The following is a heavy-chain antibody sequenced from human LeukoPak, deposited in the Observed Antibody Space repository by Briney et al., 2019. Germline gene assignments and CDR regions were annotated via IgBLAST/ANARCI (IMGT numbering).Heavy chain of an antibody. J-gene: IGHJ4*02. CDR3: XRXXSNTSGYYIYFDY. V-gene: IGHV1-18*01. D-gene: IGHD6-19*01. CDR2: XXXXXGDX. Sequence: ASVKXSCKASGYTXXRXXXXXXXXXXXXXXXXXGXXXXXXGDXXYXXKXXGRVTLTIDTSTSTAYMEVRSLRSDDTAMYYCXRXXSNTSGYYIYFDYWGQGTLVTVSS. CDR1: GYTXXRXX.